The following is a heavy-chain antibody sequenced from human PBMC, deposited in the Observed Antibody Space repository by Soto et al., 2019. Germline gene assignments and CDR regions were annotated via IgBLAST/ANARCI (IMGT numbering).Heavy chain of an antibody. CDR3: ARDQLRPGILYSLGVLLPEYGL. CDR2: ISVSGNNA. CDR1: GFICSSYD. D-gene: IGHD3-22*01. V-gene: IGHV3-23*01. J-gene: IGHJ4*02. Sequence: GGSLRLSCAASGFICSSYDMSWVRQAPGKGLEWVAAISVSGNNAYYADSVKGRFTISRDNSQNSVFLQMSSLRADDTAVYYCARDQLRPGILYSLGVLLPEYGLWGQGTLVTVSS.